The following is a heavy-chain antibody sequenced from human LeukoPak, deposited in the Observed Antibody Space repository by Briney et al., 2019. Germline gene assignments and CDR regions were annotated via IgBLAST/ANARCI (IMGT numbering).Heavy chain of an antibody. Sequence: GGSLRLSCAASGFTFSIYAMSWVRQAPGKGLEWVSSISGSGGGDSTYYADSVKGRFTVSRDSSKNTLYLQMNRLRAEDTAVYYCAKEEWLGKMNFFDYWGQGTLVTVSS. J-gene: IGHJ4*02. CDR1: GFTFSIYA. D-gene: IGHD6-19*01. V-gene: IGHV3-23*01. CDR2: ISGSGGGDST. CDR3: AKEEWLGKMNFFDY.